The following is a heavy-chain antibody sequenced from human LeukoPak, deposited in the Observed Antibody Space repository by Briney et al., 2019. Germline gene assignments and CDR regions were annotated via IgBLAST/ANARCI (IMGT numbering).Heavy chain of an antibody. V-gene: IGHV3-66*02. D-gene: IGHD1-26*01. J-gene: IGHJ6*03. Sequence: GGSLRLSCAASGFTVRSNYMSWVHQAPGKGLEWVSVIYSGGSTFYADSVKGRFIISRDNSNNTLYLQMNRLRAEDTAVYYCARDPPKRSYPYYMDVWGKGTTVTVSS. CDR3: ARDPPKRSYPYYMDV. CDR1: GFTVRSNY. CDR2: IYSGGST.